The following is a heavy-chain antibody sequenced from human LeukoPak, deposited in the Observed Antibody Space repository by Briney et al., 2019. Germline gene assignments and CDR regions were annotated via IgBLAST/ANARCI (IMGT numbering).Heavy chain of an antibody. Sequence: PGGSLRLSCAASGFTFSSYGMHWVRQAPGKGLEWVAVISYDGSNKYYADSVEGRFTISRDNSKNTLYLQMNSLRAEDTAVYYCAKRYFDLLDVWGQGTTVTVSS. CDR2: ISYDGSNK. CDR1: GFTFSSYG. CDR3: AKRYFDLLDV. V-gene: IGHV3-30*18. D-gene: IGHD3-9*01. J-gene: IGHJ6*02.